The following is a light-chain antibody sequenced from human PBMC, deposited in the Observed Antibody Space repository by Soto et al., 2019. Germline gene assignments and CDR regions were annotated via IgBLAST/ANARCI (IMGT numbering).Light chain of an antibody. CDR1: SSDVGGYNY. CDR2: EVS. Sequence: QSVLTQPASVSGSPGQSITISCTGTSSDVGGYNYVSWYQQHPRKAPKLMIFEVSNRPSGVSHRFSGSKSGNTASLTISGLLAEDEADYYCCSYTTSSTLVFGGGTKVTVL. J-gene: IGLJ2*01. V-gene: IGLV2-14*01. CDR3: CSYTTSSTLV.